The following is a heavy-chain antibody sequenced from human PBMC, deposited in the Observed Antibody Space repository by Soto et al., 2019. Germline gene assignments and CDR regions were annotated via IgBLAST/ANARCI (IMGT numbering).Heavy chain of an antibody. CDR1: GYTFTSYG. CDR3: ARTGQWLVGHGGMDV. J-gene: IGHJ6*02. D-gene: IGHD6-19*01. V-gene: IGHV1-18*01. CDR2: ISAYNGNT. Sequence: QVQLVQSGAEVKNPGASVKVACKASGYTFTSYGISWVRQAPGQRLEWMGWISAYNGNTNYAQKLQGRVTMTTATSTSTAYMELRSLISDDTAVYYCARTGQWLVGHGGMDVWFQGTTVTVSS.